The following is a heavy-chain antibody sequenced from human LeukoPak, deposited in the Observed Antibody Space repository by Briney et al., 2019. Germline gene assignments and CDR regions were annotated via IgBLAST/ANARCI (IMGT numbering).Heavy chain of an antibody. J-gene: IGHJ3*02. Sequence: PGRSLRLSCAASGYTFSSCGMHWVRQAPGKGLEWVAVISYDGSNKYYADSVKGRFTISRDNSKNTLYLQMSSLRGEDTDVYYCAKERGSGSYYIKGDAFDIWGQGTMATVSS. D-gene: IGHD3-10*01. CDR3: AKERGSGSYYIKGDAFDI. V-gene: IGHV3-30*18. CDR2: ISYDGSNK. CDR1: GYTFSSCG.